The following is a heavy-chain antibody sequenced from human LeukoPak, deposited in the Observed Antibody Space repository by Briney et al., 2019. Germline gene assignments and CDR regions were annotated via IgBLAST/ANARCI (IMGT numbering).Heavy chain of an antibody. CDR3: ARQWQSKGFDY. Sequence: PSETLSLTCAVSGYSISSGCYWGWIRQPPGKGLEWIGSIYHSGSTHYNSSLKSRITISVDTSKNQFSLKLTSVTAADTAMYYCARQWQSKGFDYWGQRTLVTVSS. CDR2: IYHSGST. J-gene: IGHJ4*02. V-gene: IGHV4-38-2*01. CDR1: GYSISSGCY. D-gene: IGHD2-8*01.